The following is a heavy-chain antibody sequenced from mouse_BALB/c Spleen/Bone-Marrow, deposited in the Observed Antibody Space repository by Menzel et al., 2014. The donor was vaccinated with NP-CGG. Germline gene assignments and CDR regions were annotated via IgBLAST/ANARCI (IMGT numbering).Heavy chain of an antibody. Sequence: EVKVVESGGGLVQPKGSLKLSCAASGFTFNTYAMNWVRQAPGKGLEWVARIRSKSNNYATYYADSVEDRFTISRDDSQSMLYLQMNNLKTEDTAMYYCVRQNYDYAWFAYWGQGTLVTVSA. V-gene: IGHV10-1*02. CDR1: GFTFNTYA. CDR2: IRSKSNNYAT. D-gene: IGHD2-4*01. J-gene: IGHJ3*01. CDR3: VRQNYDYAWFAY.